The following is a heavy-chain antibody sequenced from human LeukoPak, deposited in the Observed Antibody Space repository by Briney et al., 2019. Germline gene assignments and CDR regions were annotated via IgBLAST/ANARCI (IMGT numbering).Heavy chain of an antibody. CDR3: ATDHSTMVRGVIIE. J-gene: IGHJ4*02. Sequence: ASVKVSCKASGYTFSSYGITWVRQAPGQGLEWMGWISIVSNSNTYYAQKFQGRVTMTEDTSTDTAYMELSSLRSEDTAVYYCATDHSTMVRGVIIEWGQGTLVTVSS. V-gene: IGHV1-18*01. D-gene: IGHD3-10*01. CDR1: GYTFSSYG. CDR2: ISIVSNSNT.